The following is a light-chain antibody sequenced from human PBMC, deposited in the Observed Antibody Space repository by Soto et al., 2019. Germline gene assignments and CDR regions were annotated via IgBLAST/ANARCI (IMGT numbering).Light chain of an antibody. V-gene: IGKV3-11*01. Sequence: EIVLTQSPATLSVSPGEGATLSCRASQSVSSNLAWYQQKHGQAPRLLIYGASTRATGIPARFSGSGFGTDFTLTISSLEPEDAAVYYCQQRSNWPPITFGQGTRLEIK. CDR1: QSVSSN. J-gene: IGKJ5*01. CDR2: GAS. CDR3: QQRSNWPPIT.